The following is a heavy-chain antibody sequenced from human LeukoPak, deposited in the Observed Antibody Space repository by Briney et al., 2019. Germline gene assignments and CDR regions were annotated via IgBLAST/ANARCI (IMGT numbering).Heavy chain of an antibody. CDR1: GGTFSSYA. Sequence: SVKVSCKASGGTFSSYAISWVRQAPGQGLEWMGGIIPIFGTANYAQKFQGRVTITADESTSTAYMELSSLRSEDTAVYYCARSPRHSRGGYDYGGQETLATFPS. CDR3: ARSPRHSRGGYDY. D-gene: IGHD6-19*01. CDR2: IIPIFGTA. V-gene: IGHV1-69*13. J-gene: IGHJ4*02.